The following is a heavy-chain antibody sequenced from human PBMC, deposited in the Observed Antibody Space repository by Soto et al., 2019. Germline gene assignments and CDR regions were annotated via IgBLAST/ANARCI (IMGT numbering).Heavy chain of an antibody. D-gene: IGHD5-12*01. V-gene: IGHV3-7*03. J-gene: IGHJ6*01. Sequence: EVQLVESGGGLVQPGGSLRLACAASGFTFSSYWMSWVRQAPGKGLEWVANIKQDGSEKYYVDSVKGRFTISRDNAKNSLYLQMNSLRAEDTAVYYCARRGEMATIDELSYYSYGMDVW. CDR2: IKQDGSEK. CDR1: GFTFSSYW. CDR3: ARRGEMATIDELSYYSYGMDV.